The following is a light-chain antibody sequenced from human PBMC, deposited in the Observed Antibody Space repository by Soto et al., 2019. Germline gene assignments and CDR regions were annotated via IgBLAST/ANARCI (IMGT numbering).Light chain of an antibody. CDR1: QSVNSN. CDR3: QQYNNWPPGT. J-gene: IGKJ1*01. Sequence: EIVLTQSPATLSVSPGERATLSCRAIQSVNSNLAWYQQKPGQAPRLLIYGASTRATGIPARFSGSGSGTEFTLTISSLQSEDFVIYYCQQYNNWPPGTFGQGTKVEIK. V-gene: IGKV3-15*01. CDR2: GAS.